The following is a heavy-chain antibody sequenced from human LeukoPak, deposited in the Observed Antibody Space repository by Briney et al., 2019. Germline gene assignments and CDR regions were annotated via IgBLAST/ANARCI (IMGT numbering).Heavy chain of an antibody. CDR3: ARVSGSGSYYMLGYYYYYMDV. CDR1: GFTVSSNY. CDR2: IYSGGGT. V-gene: IGHV3-53*01. D-gene: IGHD3-10*01. J-gene: IGHJ6*03. Sequence: GGSLRLSCAASGFTVSSNYMSWVRQAPGKGLEWVSVIYSGGGTYYADSVKGRFTISRDNSKNTLYLQMNSLRAEDTAVYYCARVSGSGSYYMLGYYYYYMDVWGKGTTVTISS.